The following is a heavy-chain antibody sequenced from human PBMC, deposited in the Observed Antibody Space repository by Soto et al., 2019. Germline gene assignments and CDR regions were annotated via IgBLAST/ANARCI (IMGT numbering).Heavy chain of an antibody. CDR1: RFTFSSYA. D-gene: IGHD7-27*01. CDR3: ARDILTRSDY. J-gene: IGHJ4*02. CDR2: IKQDGSEK. V-gene: IGHV3-7*01. Sequence: GGSLRLSCAASRFTFSSYAMSWVRQAPGKGLEWVANIKQDGSEKYYVDSVKGRFTISRDNAKNSLYLQMNSLRAEDTAVYYCARDILTRSDYWGQGTLVTVAS.